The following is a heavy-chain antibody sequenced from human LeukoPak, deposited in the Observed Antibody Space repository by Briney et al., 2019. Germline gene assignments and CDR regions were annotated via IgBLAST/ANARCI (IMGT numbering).Heavy chain of an antibody. CDR1: GGSISSYY. CDR3: AKHMGYSSSYDAFDI. V-gene: IGHV4-59*01. CDR2: IYYSGST. D-gene: IGHD6-13*01. J-gene: IGHJ3*02. Sequence: SETLSLTCTVSGGSISSYYWSWIRQPPGKGLEWIGYIYYSGSTNYNPSLKSRVTISVDTSKNQFSLKLSSVTAADTAVYYCAKHMGYSSSYDAFDIWGQGTMVTVSS.